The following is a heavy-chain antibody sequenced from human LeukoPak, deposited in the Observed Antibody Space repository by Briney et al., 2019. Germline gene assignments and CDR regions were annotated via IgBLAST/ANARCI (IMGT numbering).Heavy chain of an antibody. CDR2: INPNSGGT. Sequence: ASVKVSCKASGYTFTGYYMHWVRQAPGQGLEWMGWINPNSGGTNYAQKFQGRVTMTRDTSISTAYMELSRLRSDDTAVYYCARALYCSGGSCYELGYWGQGTLVTVSS. D-gene: IGHD2-15*01. J-gene: IGHJ4*02. CDR3: ARALYCSGGSCYELGY. V-gene: IGHV1-2*02. CDR1: GYTFTGYY.